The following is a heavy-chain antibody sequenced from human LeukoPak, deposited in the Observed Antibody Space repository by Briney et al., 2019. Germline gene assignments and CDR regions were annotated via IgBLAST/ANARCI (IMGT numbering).Heavy chain of an antibody. J-gene: IGHJ4*02. D-gene: IGHD4-17*01. V-gene: IGHV1-24*01. CDR1: GYTLTELS. Sequence: ASVKVSCKVSGYTLTELSMHWVRQAPGKGLEWMGGFDPEDGETIYAQKFQGRVTMTEDTSTDTAYMELSSLRSEDTAVYYCATQAQYGDYEGYWGQGTLVTVAA. CDR3: ATQAQYGDYEGY. CDR2: FDPEDGET.